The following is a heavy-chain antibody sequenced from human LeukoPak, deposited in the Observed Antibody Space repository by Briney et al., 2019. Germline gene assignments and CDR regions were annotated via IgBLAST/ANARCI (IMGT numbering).Heavy chain of an antibody. CDR2: IAHHGNNK. CDR1: GFTFSSSA. CDR3: AKDGSWSCTD. D-gene: IGHD2-8*02. J-gene: IGHJ4*02. V-gene: IGHV3-30*02. Sequence: GGSLRLSCGASGFTFSSSAMHWVRQGPGEGLEWVAYIAHHGNNKYYADSVKGRFTISRDNSKGSLYLQMNSLRADDTAVYYCAKDGSWSCTDWGQGTLVRVSS.